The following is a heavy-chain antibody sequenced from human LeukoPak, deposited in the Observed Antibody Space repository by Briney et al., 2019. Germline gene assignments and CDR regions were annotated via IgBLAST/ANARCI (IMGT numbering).Heavy chain of an antibody. Sequence: ASVKVSCKASGCTFTGYYMHWVRQAPGQGLEWMGWINPNSGGTNYAQKFQGRVTMTRDTSISTAYMELSRLRSDDTAVYYCARVPYDYTKGDWYFDLWGRGTLVTVSP. CDR3: ARVPYDYTKGDWYFDL. D-gene: IGHD4-11*01. CDR1: GCTFTGYY. V-gene: IGHV1-2*02. CDR2: INPNSGGT. J-gene: IGHJ2*01.